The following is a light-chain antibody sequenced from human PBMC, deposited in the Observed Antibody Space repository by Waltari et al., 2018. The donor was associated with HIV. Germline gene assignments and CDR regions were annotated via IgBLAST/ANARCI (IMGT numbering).Light chain of an antibody. CDR2: GAS. J-gene: IGKJ3*01. CDR3: QQFGSSLG. CDR1: QSVSSSY. Sequence: EMVLTQSPGALSLSPGERATLSCRASQSVSSSYLAWYQQKPGQAPRLLIYGASNRATGIPDRFSGGGSGTDFTLTISRLEPEDFAVYYCQQFGSSLGFGPGTKVDIK. V-gene: IGKV3-20*01.